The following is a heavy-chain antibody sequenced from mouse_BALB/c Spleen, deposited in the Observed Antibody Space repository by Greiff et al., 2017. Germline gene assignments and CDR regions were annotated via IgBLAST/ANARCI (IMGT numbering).Heavy chain of an antibody. V-gene: IGHV6-3*02. Sequence: EVKLEESGGGLVQPGGSMKLSCVASGFTFSNYWMSWVRQSPEKGLEWVAQIRLKSDNYATHYAESVKGRFTISRDDSKSSVYLQMNNLRAEDTGIYYCPSMVTTGYYYAMDYWGQGTSVTVSS. CDR1: GFTFSNYW. CDR3: PSMVTTGYYYAMDY. CDR2: IRLKSDNYAT. J-gene: IGHJ4*01. D-gene: IGHD2-10*02.